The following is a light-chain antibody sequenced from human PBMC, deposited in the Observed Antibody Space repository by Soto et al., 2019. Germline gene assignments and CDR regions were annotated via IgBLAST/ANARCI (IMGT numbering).Light chain of an antibody. CDR3: QHYDETPLT. V-gene: IGKV3-20*01. Sequence: EVVLTQSPGTLSLSPGERAILSCRASQSVNSRNLAWYQQKHGQAPRLLISGASSRATGIPDRFSGSGSGTDLYLLINSVGAEDFAVYFCQHYDETPLTFGGGTKVEI. J-gene: IGKJ4*01. CDR2: GAS. CDR1: QSVNSRN.